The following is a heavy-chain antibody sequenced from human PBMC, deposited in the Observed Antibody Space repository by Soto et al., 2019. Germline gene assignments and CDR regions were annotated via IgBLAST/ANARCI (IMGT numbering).Heavy chain of an antibody. CDR2: IIPIFGTA. CDR1: GGTFSSYA. D-gene: IGHD3-10*01. V-gene: IGHV1-69*13. CDR3: ARAYYYGSGSYYLDAFDI. J-gene: IGHJ3*02. Sequence: ASVKVSCKASGGTFSSYAISWVRQAPGQGLEWMGGIIPIFGTANYAQKFQGRVTITADESTSTAYMELSSLRSEDTAVYYCARAYYYGSGSYYLDAFDIWGQGTMVTVSS.